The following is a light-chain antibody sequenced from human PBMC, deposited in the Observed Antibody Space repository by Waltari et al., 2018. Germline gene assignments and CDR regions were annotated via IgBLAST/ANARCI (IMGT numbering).Light chain of an antibody. J-gene: IGKJ1*01. Sequence: DVQMTQSPSTLSASVGDRVTITCRASQSVSVWLAWYQQKPGKAPNLLLYAASSLESGVPSRFSGSGSGTEFTLTISGLQPDDFATYYCQQYNSYSTFGQGTKVEIK. CDR1: QSVSVW. CDR2: AAS. CDR3: QQYNSYST. V-gene: IGKV1-5*03.